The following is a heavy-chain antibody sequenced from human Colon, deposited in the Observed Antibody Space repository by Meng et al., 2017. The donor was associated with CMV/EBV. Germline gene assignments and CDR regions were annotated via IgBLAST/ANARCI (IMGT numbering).Heavy chain of an antibody. CDR2: INPGDSDT. D-gene: IGHD2-8*01. J-gene: IGHJ4*02. CDR3: AIRWRYGNGPYFAY. CDR1: GYSFTNCW. Sequence: GGSLRLSCKYFGYSFTNCWIGWVRQMPGKGLEWRGIINPGDSDTQYRASFQGQVTISADKSINTASLQWGSLKASDTAMYYCAIRWRYGNGPYFAYWGQGALVTVSS. V-gene: IGHV5-51*01.